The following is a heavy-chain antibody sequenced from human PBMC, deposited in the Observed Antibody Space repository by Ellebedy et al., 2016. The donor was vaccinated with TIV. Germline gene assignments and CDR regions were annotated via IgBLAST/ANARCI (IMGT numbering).Heavy chain of an antibody. CDR1: GFSFRSYW. CDR2: INQGGSET. D-gene: IGHD4-17*01. CDR3: ATDGSYGDYRSPTHAFVM. V-gene: IGHV3-7*01. J-gene: IGHJ3*02. Sequence: GGSLRLSCVASGFSFRSYWMSWLRQAPGKGLEWVANINQGGSETYYVDSVKGRFTISRDNAKNSLFLQMNSLRAEDTAVYYCATDGSYGDYRSPTHAFVMWGQGTLVTVSS.